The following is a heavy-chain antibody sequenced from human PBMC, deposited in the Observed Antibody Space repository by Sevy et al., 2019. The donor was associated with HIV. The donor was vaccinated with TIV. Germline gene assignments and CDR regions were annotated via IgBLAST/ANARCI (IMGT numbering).Heavy chain of an antibody. J-gene: IGHJ4*02. CDR2: INPNSGGT. CDR1: GYTFTGYY. CDR3: ASVGYSSGWYGGTFDY. D-gene: IGHD6-19*01. Sequence: ASVKVSCKASGYTFTGYYMHWVRQAPGQGLEWMGWINPNSGGTNNAQKFQGRVTMTRETSISSAYMELSRLSSDDTAVYYCASVGYSSGWYGGTFDYWGQGTLVTVSS. V-gene: IGHV1-2*02.